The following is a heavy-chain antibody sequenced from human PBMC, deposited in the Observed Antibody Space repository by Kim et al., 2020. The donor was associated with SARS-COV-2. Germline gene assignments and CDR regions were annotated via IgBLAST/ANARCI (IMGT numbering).Heavy chain of an antibody. J-gene: IGHJ6*02. CDR3: AREGYCSSATCTYAMDV. V-gene: IGHV3-11*05. Sequence: SVKGRFTISRDDGKNSLYLKMNSLRDEDTAVYYCAREGYCSSATCTYAMDVWGQGTTVTVSS. D-gene: IGHD2-2*01.